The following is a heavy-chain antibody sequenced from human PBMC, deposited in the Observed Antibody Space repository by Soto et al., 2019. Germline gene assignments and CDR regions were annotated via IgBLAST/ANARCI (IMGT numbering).Heavy chain of an antibody. CDR1: GYTFISHS. D-gene: IGHD2-21*01. V-gene: IGHV1-18*01. Sequence: AAVNVSFKSSGYTFISHSITWVRQAPGQGLEWMGRISAYNGNTNYAQKLQGRVTMTTDTSTNTAYMELRNLRSDDTAVYYCARGAFCGGAPGCRDMDVWGQGTTVTSP. CDR2: ISAYNGNT. CDR3: ARGAFCGGAPGCRDMDV. J-gene: IGHJ6*02.